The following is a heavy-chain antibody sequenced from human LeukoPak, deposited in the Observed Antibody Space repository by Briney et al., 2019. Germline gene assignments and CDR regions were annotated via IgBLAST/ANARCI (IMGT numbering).Heavy chain of an antibody. CDR1: GFTFSSYS. Sequence: GGSLRLSCAASGFTFSSYSMNWVRQAPGKGLEWVSSISSSSSYIYYADSVKGRFTISRDNAKSSLYLQMNSLRAEDTAVYYCARGLEYSSSWGMDVWGQGTTVTVSS. V-gene: IGHV3-21*01. CDR3: ARGLEYSSSWGMDV. D-gene: IGHD6-6*01. CDR2: ISSSSSYI. J-gene: IGHJ6*02.